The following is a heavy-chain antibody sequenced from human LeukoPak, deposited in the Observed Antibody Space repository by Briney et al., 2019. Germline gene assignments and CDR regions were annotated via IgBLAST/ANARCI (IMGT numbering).Heavy chain of an antibody. V-gene: IGHV3-30*18. D-gene: IGHD6-19*01. J-gene: IGHJ4*02. Sequence: GGSLRLSCAASGFTFSSYGMHWVRQAPGKGLEWVAVISYDGSNKYYADSVKGRSTISRDNSKNTLYLQMNSLRAEDTAVYYCAKDLGVAGDYYFDYWGQGTLVTVSS. CDR1: GFTFSSYG. CDR3: AKDLGVAGDYYFDY. CDR2: ISYDGSNK.